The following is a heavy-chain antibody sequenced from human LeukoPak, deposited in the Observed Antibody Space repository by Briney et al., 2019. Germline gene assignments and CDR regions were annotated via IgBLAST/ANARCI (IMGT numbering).Heavy chain of an antibody. V-gene: IGHV7-4-1*02. CDR2: INTNTGNP. CDR1: GYTFTSYA. D-gene: IGHD3-3*01. J-gene: IGHJ4*02. CDR3: ARATPYYDFWSGYYTEHYFDY. Sequence: ASVKVSCKASGYTFTSYAMNWVRQAPGQGLEWMGWINTNTGNPTYAQGFTGRFVFSLDTFVSTAYLQVSSLKAEDTAVYYCARATPYYDFWSGYYTEHYFDYWGQGTLVTVSS.